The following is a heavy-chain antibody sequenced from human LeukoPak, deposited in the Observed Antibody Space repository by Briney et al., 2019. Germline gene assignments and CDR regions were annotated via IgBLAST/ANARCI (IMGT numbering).Heavy chain of an antibody. Sequence: SQTLSLTCTVSGGSISSGSYYWSWIRQPAGKGLEWIGRIYTSGSTNYNPSLKSRVTISVDTSKNQFSLKLSSVTAADTAVYCCARAYCGGDCSVDYWGQGTLVTVSS. CDR2: IYTSGST. D-gene: IGHD2-21*02. V-gene: IGHV4-61*02. J-gene: IGHJ4*02. CDR3: ARAYCGGDCSVDY. CDR1: GGSISSGSYY.